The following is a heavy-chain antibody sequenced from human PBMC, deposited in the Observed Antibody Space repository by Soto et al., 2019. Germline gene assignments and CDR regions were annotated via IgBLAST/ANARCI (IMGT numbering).Heavy chain of an antibody. CDR1: GYTFTSYY. D-gene: IGHD4-17*01. J-gene: IGHJ4*02. CDR2: INPSGGST. Sequence: GASVKVSCKASGYTFTSYYMHWVRQAPGQGLEWMGIINPSGGSTSYAQKFQGRVTMTRDTSTSTVYMELSSLRSEDTAVYYCGVLYGDYHLSDYWGQGTLVTSPQ. CDR3: GVLYGDYHLSDY. V-gene: IGHV1-46*01.